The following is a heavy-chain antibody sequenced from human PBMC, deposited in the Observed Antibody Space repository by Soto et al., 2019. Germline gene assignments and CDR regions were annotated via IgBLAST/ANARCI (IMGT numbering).Heavy chain of an antibody. CDR1: GGSISSSNW. CDR2: IYHSGST. Sequence: SETLSLTCAVSGGSISSSNWWSWVRHPPGKVLEGIGEIYHSGSTNYNPSPKSRVTISVDKSKNQFSLKLSSVTAADTAVYYCARDTYXDSKYGGDYYYYYGMDVWGQGTTVTVSS. CDR3: ARDTYXDSKYGGDYYYYYGMDV. D-gene: IGHD3-22*01. V-gene: IGHV4-4*02. J-gene: IGHJ6*02.